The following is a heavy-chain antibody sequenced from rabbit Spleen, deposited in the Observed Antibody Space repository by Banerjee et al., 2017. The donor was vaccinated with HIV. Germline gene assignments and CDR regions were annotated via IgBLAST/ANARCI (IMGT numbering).Heavy chain of an antibody. CDR1: GFAFSRYYM. CDR3: VRDQAGYAGYGPYYFNL. Sequence: QEQLKESGRGLVQPGGSLKLSCKASGFAFSRYYMNWVRQAPGKGLEWIGYIEPVFGVTYSATWAKGRFTISKTSSTTVTLQMTSLTAADTATYFCVRDQAGYAGYGPYYFNLWGQGTLVTVS. CDR2: IEPVFGVT. J-gene: IGHJ4*01. V-gene: IGHV1S45*01. D-gene: IGHD7-1*01.